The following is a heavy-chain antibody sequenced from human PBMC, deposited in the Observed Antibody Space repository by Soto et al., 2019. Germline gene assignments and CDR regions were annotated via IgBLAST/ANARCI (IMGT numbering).Heavy chain of an antibody. Sequence: EVQLLESGGGLVQPGGSLRLSCAASGFTFSTYAMSWVRQAPWKGLEWVSGISGSGGSTFYADSVKGRFTISRDSSKNTLYLEMNSLRAEDTAVYYCAKLNAYLRGPGDSWGQGTLVTVSS. V-gene: IGHV3-23*01. CDR2: ISGSGGST. D-gene: IGHD1-1*01. CDR1: GFTFSTYA. CDR3: AKLNAYLRGPGDS. J-gene: IGHJ4*02.